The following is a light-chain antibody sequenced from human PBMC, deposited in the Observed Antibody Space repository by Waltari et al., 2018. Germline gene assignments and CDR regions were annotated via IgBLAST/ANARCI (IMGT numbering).Light chain of an antibody. CDR3: QQYLSLPYT. Sequence: DIQLAQSPSSLSASVGDKVTLTCQASQDIGNYLNWYQQKPGKAPNLLIHAASNLEGGVPSRFSGRGSGTHFSFTISSLQPGDFATYYCQQYLSLPYTFGQGTILDI. V-gene: IGKV1-33*01. CDR1: QDIGNY. CDR2: AAS. J-gene: IGKJ2*01.